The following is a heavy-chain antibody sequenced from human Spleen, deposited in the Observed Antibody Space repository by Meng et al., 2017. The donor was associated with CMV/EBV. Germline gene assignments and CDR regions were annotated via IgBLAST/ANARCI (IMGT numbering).Heavy chain of an antibody. D-gene: IGHD5-12*01. J-gene: IGHJ3*02. V-gene: IGHV1-46*01. CDR1: GFTFTSYF. Sequence: ASVKVSCKASGFTFTSYFMHWVRQAPGQGLEWVGIVNPSAGSTSYAQQFQGRVTMTRDTSTSTVYVELSSLRFEDTAVYYCVRDEMMGFGVDIVDRGALDIGGRGTMVTVSS. CDR3: VRDEMMGFGVDIVDRGALDI. CDR2: VNPSAGST.